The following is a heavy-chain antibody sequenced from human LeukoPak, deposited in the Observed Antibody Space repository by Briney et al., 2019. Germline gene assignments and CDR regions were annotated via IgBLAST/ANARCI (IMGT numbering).Heavy chain of an antibody. J-gene: IGHJ5*02. CDR1: GGSISSRSYY. Sequence: SETLPLTCTVSGGSISSRSYYWGWLRQPPGTGLEWIGEINHSGSTNYNPSLKSRVTISVDTSKNQFSLKLSSVTAADTAVYYCARGMRYCSSTSCYSSQFLNWFDPWGQGTLVTVSS. D-gene: IGHD2-2*02. V-gene: IGHV4-39*07. CDR3: ARGMRYCSSTSCYSSQFLNWFDP. CDR2: INHSGST.